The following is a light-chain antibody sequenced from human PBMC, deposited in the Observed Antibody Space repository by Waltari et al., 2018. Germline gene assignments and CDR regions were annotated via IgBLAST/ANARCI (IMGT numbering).Light chain of an antibody. CDR3: QQRSNWLAIT. Sequence: EIVLTQSPATLSLSPGERATLSCRASQSVSSYLALYQQKPGQAPRLLIYDASNRATGIPARFSGSGSGTDFTLTISSLEPEDFAVYYCQQRSNWLAITFGQGTRLEIK. J-gene: IGKJ5*01. V-gene: IGKV3-11*01. CDR2: DAS. CDR1: QSVSSY.